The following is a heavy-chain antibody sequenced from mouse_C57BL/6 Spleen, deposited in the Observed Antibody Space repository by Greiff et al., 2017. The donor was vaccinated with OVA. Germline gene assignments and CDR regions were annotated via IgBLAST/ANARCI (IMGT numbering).Heavy chain of an antibody. V-gene: IGHV10-1*01. CDR1: GFSFNTYA. CDR3: VGEGYDGYSWFAY. J-gene: IGHJ3*01. D-gene: IGHD2-3*01. CDR2: IRGKSNNYAT. Sequence: EVQVVESGGGLVQPKGSLKLSCAASGFSFNTYAMNWVRQAPGKGLEWVARIRGKSNNYATYYADTVKVRFTISRDDSESMLYLQMNNLKTEDTAMYYCVGEGYDGYSWFAYWGQGTLVTVSA.